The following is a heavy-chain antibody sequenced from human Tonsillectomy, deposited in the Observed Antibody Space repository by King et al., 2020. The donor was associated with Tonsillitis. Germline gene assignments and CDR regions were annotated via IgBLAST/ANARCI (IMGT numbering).Heavy chain of an antibody. CDR3: ARKGAYDSSGYYSPLDY. Sequence: EVQLVESGGGLVQPGGSLRLSCAASGFTFSSYWMSWVRQAPGKGLEWVANIKQDGSEKYYVDSEKGRFTISRDNAKNSLYLQMNSLRAEDTAVYYCARKGAYDSSGYYSPLDYWGQGTLVTVSS. V-gene: IGHV3-7*01. J-gene: IGHJ4*02. CDR1: GFTFSSYW. D-gene: IGHD3-22*01. CDR2: IKQDGSEK.